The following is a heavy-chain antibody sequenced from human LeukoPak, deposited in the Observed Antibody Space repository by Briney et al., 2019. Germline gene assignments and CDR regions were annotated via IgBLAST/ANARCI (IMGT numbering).Heavy chain of an antibody. CDR2: IRGRAYGGTV. V-gene: IGHV3-49*04. Sequence: GGSLRLSCAASGFTFSSYWMSWVRQAPGKGLEWVGFIRGRAYGGTVEYAASVKGRFTISRDDSKSIAYLQMNSLKVEDTAVYYCSRDSTEWLRFVEYWGQGTLVTVSS. J-gene: IGHJ4*02. CDR1: GFTFSSYW. D-gene: IGHD5-12*01. CDR3: SRDSTEWLRFVEY.